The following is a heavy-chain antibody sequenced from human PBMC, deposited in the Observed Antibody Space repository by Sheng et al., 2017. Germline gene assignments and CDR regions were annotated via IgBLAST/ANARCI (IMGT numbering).Heavy chain of an antibody. V-gene: IGHV4-34*01. CDR2: INHSGST. Sequence: QVQLQQWGAGLLKPSETLSLTCAVYGGSFSGYYWSWIRQPPGKGLEWIGEINHSGSTNYNPSLKSRVTISVDTSKNQFSLKLSSVTAADTAVYNCARGIVATNEGSNWFDPWGQGTLVTVYS. CDR3: ARGIVATNEGSNWFDP. D-gene: IGHD5-12*01. CDR1: GGSFSGYY. J-gene: IGHJ5*02.